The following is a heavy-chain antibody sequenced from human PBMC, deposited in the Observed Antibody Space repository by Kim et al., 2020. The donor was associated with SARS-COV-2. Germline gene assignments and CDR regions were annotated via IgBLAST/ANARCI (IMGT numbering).Heavy chain of an antibody. Sequence: ASVKVSCKTSGYTFTSFGISWVRQAPGQGFEWMGWIAGDSDNTNCAPKFQGRVTITTDTSTSTAYMEVRNLRSDDTAVYYCARDRRAHNSGHIGYFDYWGQGTLVTVSS. J-gene: IGHJ4*02. V-gene: IGHV1-18*01. CDR2: IAGDSDNT. D-gene: IGHD6-19*01. CDR1: GYTFTSFG. CDR3: ARDRRAHNSGHIGYFDY.